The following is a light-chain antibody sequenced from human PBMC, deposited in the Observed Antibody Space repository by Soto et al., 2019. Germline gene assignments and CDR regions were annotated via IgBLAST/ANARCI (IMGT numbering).Light chain of an antibody. CDR2: EGT. V-gene: IGLV2-23*01. Sequence: QSVLTQPASVSGSPGQSITVCCAGTRSDVGGYNLVSWYQQHPGKAPKLIIYEGTERPSGISPRFSGSKSGNTASLTISGLQAEDEADYYCSSYTSSSMYVFGSGTKVTVL. CDR1: RSDVGGYNL. CDR3: SSYTSSSMYV. J-gene: IGLJ1*01.